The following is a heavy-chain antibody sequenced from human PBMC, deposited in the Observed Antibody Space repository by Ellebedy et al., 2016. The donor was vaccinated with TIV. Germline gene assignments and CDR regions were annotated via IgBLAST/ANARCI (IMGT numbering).Heavy chain of an antibody. CDR3: ASRGGWFPYYYYYYMDV. Sequence: GESLKISCAASGFTFSSYAMHWVRQAPGKGLQWVAVISYDGSNKYYADSVKDRFTISRDNSKNTLFLQMNSLRAEDTAVYYCASRGGWFPYYYYYYMDVWGKGTTVTVSS. V-gene: IGHV3-30*04. CDR1: GFTFSSYA. J-gene: IGHJ6*03. D-gene: IGHD6-19*01. CDR2: ISYDGSNK.